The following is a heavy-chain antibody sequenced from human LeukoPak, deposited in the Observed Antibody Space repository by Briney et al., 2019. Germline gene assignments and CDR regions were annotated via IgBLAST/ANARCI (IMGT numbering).Heavy chain of an antibody. D-gene: IGHD6-19*01. CDR1: GGTFSSYA. CDR2: IIPIFGTA. J-gene: IGHJ4*02. Sequence: ASVKVSCKASGGTFSSYAISWVRQAPGQGLEWMGGIIPIFGTANYAQKFQGRVTITADKSTSTAYMELRSLRSDDTAVYYCARAAVAGPFDYWGQGTLVTVSS. V-gene: IGHV1-69*06. CDR3: ARAAVAGPFDY.